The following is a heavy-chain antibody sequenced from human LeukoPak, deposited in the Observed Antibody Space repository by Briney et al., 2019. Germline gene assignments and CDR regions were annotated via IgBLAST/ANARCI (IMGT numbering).Heavy chain of an antibody. V-gene: IGHV3-23*01. Sequence: GGSLRLSCAASGFTFSSYAMSWVRQAPGKGLEWVSAISGSGGSTYYADPVKGRFTISRDNSKNTLYLQMNSLRAEDTAVYYCAKERGSYPSHLIDYWGQGTLVTVSS. J-gene: IGHJ4*02. D-gene: IGHD1-26*01. CDR3: AKERGSYPSHLIDY. CDR2: ISGSGGST. CDR1: GFTFSSYA.